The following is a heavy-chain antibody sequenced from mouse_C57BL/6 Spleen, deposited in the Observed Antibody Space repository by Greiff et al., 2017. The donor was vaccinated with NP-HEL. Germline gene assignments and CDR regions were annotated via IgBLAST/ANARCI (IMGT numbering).Heavy chain of an antibody. V-gene: IGHV1-64*01. CDR3: ARGTTIVTHYYAMDY. CDR2: IHPNSGST. CDR1: GYTFTSYW. D-gene: IGHD2-5*01. Sequence: VQLQQSGAELVKPGASVKLSCKASGYTFTSYWMHWVKQRPGQGLEWIGMIHPNSGSTNYNEKFKSKATLTVDKSPSTAYMQLSSLTSEDSAVYYCARGTTIVTHYYAMDYWGQGTSVTVSS. J-gene: IGHJ4*01.